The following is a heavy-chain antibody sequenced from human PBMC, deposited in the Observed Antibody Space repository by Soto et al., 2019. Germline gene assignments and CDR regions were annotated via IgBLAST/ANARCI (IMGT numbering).Heavy chain of an antibody. CDR3: ARHLDP. CDR2: ISYDGSNK. CDR1: GFTFSSYA. Sequence: GGSLRLSCAASGFTFSSYAMHWVRQAPGKGLEWVAFISYDGSNKYYADSVKGRFTISRDNSKNTLYLQMNSLRAEDIAVYDRARHLDPSGQGTLVIVSS. J-gene: IGHJ5*02. V-gene: IGHV3-30-3*01.